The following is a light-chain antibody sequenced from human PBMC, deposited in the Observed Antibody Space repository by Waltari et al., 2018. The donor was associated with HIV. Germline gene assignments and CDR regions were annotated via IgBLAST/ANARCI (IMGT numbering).Light chain of an antibody. CDR3: ASWDDKLSHWV. J-gene: IGLJ3*02. CDR2: RND. Sequence: SVLTQPPSASRSPGQRVLLSCSGTTSNIGNNFVSWFQHVPGGAPKLVIYRNDQRPSGVPDRFSAAKSGSSASLAITGLQSDDEASYYCASWDDKLSHWVFGGGTKLTV. CDR1: TSNIGNNF. V-gene: IGLV1-47*01.